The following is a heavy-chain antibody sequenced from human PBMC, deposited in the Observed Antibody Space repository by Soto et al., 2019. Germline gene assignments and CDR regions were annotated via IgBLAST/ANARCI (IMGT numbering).Heavy chain of an antibody. J-gene: IGHJ4*02. Sequence: VQLVESGGGVVQPGRSLRLSCAASGFTVSDYAMHWVRQAPGKGLEWVAVVSHNGRNTHYADSVKGRFTISRDSSKNTFSLEMTRRRAGDTAVSYCAKGGRQWLVTSDFNYWGQGALVTVSS. D-gene: IGHD6-19*01. CDR1: GFTVSDYA. CDR2: VSHNGRNT. V-gene: IGHV3-30*18. CDR3: AKGGRQWLVTSDFNY.